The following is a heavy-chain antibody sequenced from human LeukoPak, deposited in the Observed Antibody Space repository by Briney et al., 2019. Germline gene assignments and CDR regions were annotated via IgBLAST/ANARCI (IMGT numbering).Heavy chain of an antibody. CDR1: GFTFSSYS. CDR2: ISSSGGTL. V-gene: IGHV3-48*01. Sequence: HPGGSLRLSCAASGFTFSSYSMNWVRQAPGKGLEWVSYISSSGGTLNYADSVKGRFTISRDTSKNSLYLQMNSLRPEDTAVFYCARIRGGPIDYWGQGTLVTVSS. CDR3: ARIRGGPIDY. D-gene: IGHD3-16*01. J-gene: IGHJ4*02.